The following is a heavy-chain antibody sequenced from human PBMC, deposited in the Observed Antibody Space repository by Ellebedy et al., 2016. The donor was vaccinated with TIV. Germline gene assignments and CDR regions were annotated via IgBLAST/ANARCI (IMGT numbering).Heavy chain of an antibody. CDR3: AKDGTSGDYGDYFDS. Sequence: GGSLRLSXAASGFTFSSHWMHRVRQAPGKGLEWVAVISYDGSNKYYADSVKGRFTISRDNSKNTLYLQMNSLRAEDTAVYYCAKDGTSGDYGDYFDSWGQGALVTVSS. V-gene: IGHV3-30*18. D-gene: IGHD4-17*01. CDR2: ISYDGSNK. J-gene: IGHJ4*02. CDR1: GFTFSSHW.